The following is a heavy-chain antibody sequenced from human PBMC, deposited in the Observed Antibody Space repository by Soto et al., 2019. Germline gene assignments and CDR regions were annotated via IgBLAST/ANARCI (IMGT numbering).Heavy chain of an antibody. CDR2: IWYDGSNK. CDR3: ARPAGTLKWGYYYYGMDV. J-gene: IGHJ6*01. CDR1: GFTFSSYG. V-gene: IGHV3-33*01. Sequence: QVQLVESGGGVVQPGRSLRLSCAASGFTFSSYGMHWVRQAPGKGLEWVAVIWYDGSNKYYADSVKGRFTISRDNSKNTXVLQMNSLRAEDTAVCYCARPAGTLKWGYYYYGMDVWGQGTTVTVSS. D-gene: IGHD6-13*01.